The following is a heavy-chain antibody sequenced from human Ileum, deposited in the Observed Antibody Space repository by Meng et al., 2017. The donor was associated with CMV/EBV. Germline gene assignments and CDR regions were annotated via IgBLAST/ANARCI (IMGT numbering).Heavy chain of an antibody. CDR1: GFTFSSYA. CDR2: ISGSGGST. V-gene: IGHV3-23*01. J-gene: IGHJ4*02. CDR3: ARDGGYYDSSGTYPVGLDY. Sequence: GESLKISCAASGFTFSSYAMSWVRQAPGKGLEWVSAISGSGGSTYYADSVKGRFTISRDNSKNTLYLQMNSLRAEDTAVYYCARDGGYYDSSGTYPVGLDYWGQGTLVTVSS. D-gene: IGHD3-22*01.